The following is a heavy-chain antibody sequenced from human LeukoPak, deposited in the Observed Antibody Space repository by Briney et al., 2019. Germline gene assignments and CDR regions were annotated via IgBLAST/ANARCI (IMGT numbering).Heavy chain of an antibody. CDR1: GFTFDDYD. J-gene: IGHJ3*02. V-gene: IGHV3-9*01. D-gene: IGHD3-9*01. CDR3: AKALGPTGAFDI. Sequence: GRSLRLSCAASGFTFDDYDMHWVRQAPGKGLEWVSGISWNSGSIGYADSVKGRFTISRDNAKNSLYLQMNSLRAEDTALYYCAKALGPTGAFDIWGQGTMVTVSS. CDR2: ISWNSGSI.